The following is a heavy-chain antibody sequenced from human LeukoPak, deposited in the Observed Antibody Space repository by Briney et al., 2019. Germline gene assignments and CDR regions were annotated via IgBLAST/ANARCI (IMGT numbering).Heavy chain of an antibody. CDR1: GGSISSYY. Sequence: PSETLSLTCTVSGGSISSYYWSWIRQPPGKGLEWIGYIYYSGSTNYNPSLKSRVTISVDTSKNQFSLKLSSVTAADTAVYYCARHKLDIVVVVAAFDYWGQGTLVTVSS. D-gene: IGHD2-15*01. J-gene: IGHJ4*02. V-gene: IGHV4-59*08. CDR3: ARHKLDIVVVVAAFDY. CDR2: IYYSGST.